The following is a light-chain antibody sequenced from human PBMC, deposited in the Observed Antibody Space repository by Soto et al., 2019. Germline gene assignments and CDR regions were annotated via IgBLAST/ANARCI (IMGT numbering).Light chain of an antibody. CDR2: AAS. V-gene: IGKV1-39*01. CDR1: QSLSSS. J-gene: IGKJ2*01. Sequence: DIQMTQSPSSLSASVRDRVTITCRASQSLSSSLNWYPQKPGKAPKLLTYAASSLQSGVPSRFSGSRSGRDFTLTISRLHPEDLATYYCQQSYSTPYTFGQGTKLEIK. CDR3: QQSYSTPYT.